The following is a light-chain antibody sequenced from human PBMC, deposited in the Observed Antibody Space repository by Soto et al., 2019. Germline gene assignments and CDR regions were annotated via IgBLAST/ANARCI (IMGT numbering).Light chain of an antibody. J-gene: IGKJ2*01. CDR3: QQLDSSPYT. V-gene: IGKV1-9*01. CDR1: QGIDKF. CDR2: AAS. Sequence: IQLTQSPSSLSASVGDRVTITCRASQGIDKFLAWYQQTAGKAPKLLIYAASTLETGVPSRFSGSGSGTTFTLTIRSLQPEAFATYYCQQLDSSPYTFGQGT.